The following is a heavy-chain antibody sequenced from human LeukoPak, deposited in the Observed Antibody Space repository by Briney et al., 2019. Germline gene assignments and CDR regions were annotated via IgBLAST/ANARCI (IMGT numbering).Heavy chain of an antibody. CDR3: ARGVELRPLDY. CDR1: GGSFSGYY. Sequence: PSGTLSLTCAVYGGSFSGYYWSWIRQPPGKGLEWIGEIDHSGSTNYNPSLKSRVTMSVDTSKNQFSLKLSSVTAADTAVYYCARGVELRPLDYWGQGTLVTVSS. V-gene: IGHV4-34*01. J-gene: IGHJ4*02. D-gene: IGHD1-7*01. CDR2: IDHSGST.